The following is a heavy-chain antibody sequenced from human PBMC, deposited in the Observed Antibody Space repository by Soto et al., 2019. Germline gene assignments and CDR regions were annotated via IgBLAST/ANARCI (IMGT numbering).Heavy chain of an antibody. Sequence: GGSLRLSCAASGFTFSSYGMHWVRQAPGKGLEWVAFIWYDGSNKYYADSVKGRFTISRDNSKNTLYLQMNSLRAEDTAVYYCARDLDCSSTSCYYFDYWGQGTLVTVSS. V-gene: IGHV3-33*01. CDR3: ARDLDCSSTSCYYFDY. J-gene: IGHJ4*02. CDR1: GFTFSSYG. CDR2: IWYDGSNK. D-gene: IGHD2-2*01.